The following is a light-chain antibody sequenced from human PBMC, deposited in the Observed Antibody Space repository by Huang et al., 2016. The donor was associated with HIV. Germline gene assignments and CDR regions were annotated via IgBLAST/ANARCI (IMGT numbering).Light chain of an antibody. CDR2: AAS. J-gene: IGKJ1*01. CDR1: QDSRND. V-gene: IGKV1-6*01. CDR3: LQDYSYPRT. Sequence: AIQMTESPSSLSASVGDRVTITCRASQDSRNDLGWYQQKPGKAPKFLIYAASNLQNGGPSRFSGSGSGTFFTLTISSLQPEDFATYYCLQDYSYPRTFGQGTKVEVK.